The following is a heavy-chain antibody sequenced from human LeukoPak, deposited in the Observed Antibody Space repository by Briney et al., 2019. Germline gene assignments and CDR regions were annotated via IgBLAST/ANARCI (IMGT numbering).Heavy chain of an antibody. V-gene: IGHV2-70*11. Sequence: SGPALVKPTQTLTLTCTFSGFSLSTGGMCVSWIRQPPGMALEWLARIDWDDDKYYRTSLKTRLTISKDTSKNQVVLTMTNMDPVDTATYYCARKRGSSDAFDIWGQGTMVTVSS. D-gene: IGHD3-10*01. J-gene: IGHJ3*02. CDR3: ARKRGSSDAFDI. CDR1: GFSLSTGGMC. CDR2: IDWDDDK.